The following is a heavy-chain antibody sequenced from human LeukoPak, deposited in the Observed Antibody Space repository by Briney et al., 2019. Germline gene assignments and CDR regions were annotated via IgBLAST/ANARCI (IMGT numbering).Heavy chain of an antibody. CDR1: GFTFSSYA. J-gene: IGHJ4*02. D-gene: IGHD3-10*01. CDR2: ISYDGSNK. Sequence: PGGSLRLSCAASGFTFSSYAMHWVRQAPGKGLEWVAVISYDGSNKYYADSVKGRFTISRDNSKNTLYLQVNSLRAEDTAVYYCATSKGRFGELLASFDYWGQGTLVTVSS. CDR3: ATSKGRFGELLASFDY. V-gene: IGHV3-30-3*01.